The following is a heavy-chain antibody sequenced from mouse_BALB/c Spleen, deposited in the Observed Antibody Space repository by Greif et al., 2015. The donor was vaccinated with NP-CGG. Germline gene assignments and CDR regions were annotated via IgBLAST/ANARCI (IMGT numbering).Heavy chain of an antibody. V-gene: IGHV1-54*01. CDR1: GYAFTNYL. Sequence: QVQLQQSGAELVRPGTSVKVSCKASGYAFTNYLIEWVKQRPGQGLEWIGVINPGGGGTNYNEKFKGKATLTADKSSSTAYMQLSSLTSDDSAVYFCARGWYDGYFGDAMDYWGQGTSVTVSS. CDR2: INPGGGGT. CDR3: ARGWYDGYFGDAMDY. J-gene: IGHJ4*01. D-gene: IGHD2-3*01.